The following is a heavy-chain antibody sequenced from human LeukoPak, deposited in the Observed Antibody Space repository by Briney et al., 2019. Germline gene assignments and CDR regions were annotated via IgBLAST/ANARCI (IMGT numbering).Heavy chain of an antibody. D-gene: IGHD3-10*01. CDR2: ISSSSRYI. CDR1: GFTFSSYS. V-gene: IGHV3-21*01. CDR3: ARDRFEGFGEFHYYYYYYMDV. Sequence: GGSLRLSCAASGFTFSSYSMNWVRQAPGKGLEWVSSISSSSRYIYYADSVKGRLTISRDNAKNSLYLQMNSLRAEDTAVYYCARDRFEGFGEFHYYYYYYMDVWGKGTTVTVSS. J-gene: IGHJ6*03.